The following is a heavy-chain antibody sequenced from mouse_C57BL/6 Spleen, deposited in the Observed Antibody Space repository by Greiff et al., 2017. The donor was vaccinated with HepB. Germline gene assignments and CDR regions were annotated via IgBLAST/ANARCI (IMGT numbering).Heavy chain of an antibody. CDR2: ISDGGSYT. CDR1: GFTFSSYA. Sequence: EVQVVESGGGLVKPGGSLKLSCAASGFTFSSYAMSWVRQTPEKRLEWVATISDGGSYTYYPDNVKGRFTISRDNAKNNLYLQMSHLKSEDTAMYYCARKEGLYDGYYGNYFDYWGQGTTLTVSS. CDR3: ARKEGLYDGYYGNYFDY. D-gene: IGHD2-3*01. V-gene: IGHV5-4*01. J-gene: IGHJ2*01.